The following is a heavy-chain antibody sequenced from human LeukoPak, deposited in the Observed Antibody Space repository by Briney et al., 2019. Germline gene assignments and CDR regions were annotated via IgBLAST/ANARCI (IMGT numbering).Heavy chain of an antibody. V-gene: IGHV4-34*01. J-gene: IGHJ4*02. D-gene: IGHD5-12*01. Sequence: SETLSLTCTVSGGSISSYYWSWIRQPPGKGLEWIGEINHSGSTNYNPSLKSRVTISVDTSKNQFSLKLSSVTAADTAVYYCASFPNSSVDPDYWGQGTLVTVSS. CDR3: ASFPNSSVDPDY. CDR1: GGSISSYY. CDR2: INHSGST.